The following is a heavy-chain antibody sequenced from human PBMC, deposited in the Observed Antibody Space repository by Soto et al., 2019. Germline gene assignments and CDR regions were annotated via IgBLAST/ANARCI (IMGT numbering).Heavy chain of an antibody. Sequence: PGGSLRLSCAASGFTFSSDAMHWVRQAPGKGLEWVAVISYDGSNKYYADSVKGRFTISRDNSKNTLYLQMNSLRAEDTAVYYCARDRSIRWSIYGMDVWGQGTTVTVSS. V-gene: IGHV3-30-3*01. J-gene: IGHJ6*02. CDR2: ISYDGSNK. CDR1: GFTFSSDA. D-gene: IGHD2-8*02. CDR3: ARDRSIRWSIYGMDV.